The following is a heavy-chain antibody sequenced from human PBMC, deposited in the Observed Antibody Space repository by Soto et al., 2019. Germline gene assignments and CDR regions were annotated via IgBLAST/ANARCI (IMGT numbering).Heavy chain of an antibody. Sequence: GGSLRLSCAASGFTVSDQYIDWVRQAPGKGLEWVGRTRDRRNGYTTDYAASVKGRFSVSRDDSKTSVYLQMNSLRAEDSAIYYCAKKSCSGGNCKAPFDYWGQGTLVTVSS. V-gene: IGHV3-72*01. CDR3: AKKSCSGGNCKAPFDY. D-gene: IGHD2-15*01. CDR2: TRDRRNGYTT. CDR1: GFTVSDQY. J-gene: IGHJ4*02.